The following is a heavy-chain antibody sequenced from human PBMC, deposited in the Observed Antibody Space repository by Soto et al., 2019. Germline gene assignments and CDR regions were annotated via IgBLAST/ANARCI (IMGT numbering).Heavy chain of an antibody. CDR3: ANFGATKAY. Sequence: GGSLRLSCAASGFTFSSYGMHWVRQAPGKGLEGVAVISYDGSNKYYADSVKGRFTISRDNSKNTLYLQMNSLRAEDTAVYYCANFGATKAYWGQGTLVTVSS. D-gene: IGHD1-26*01. J-gene: IGHJ4*02. V-gene: IGHV3-30*18. CDR2: ISYDGSNK. CDR1: GFTFSSYG.